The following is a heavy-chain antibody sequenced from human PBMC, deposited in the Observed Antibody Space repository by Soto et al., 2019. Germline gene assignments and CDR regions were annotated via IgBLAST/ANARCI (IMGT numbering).Heavy chain of an antibody. D-gene: IGHD1-26*01. J-gene: IGHJ5*02. CDR2: IIPIFGTA. V-gene: IGHV1-69*01. CDR1: GGTFSSYA. Sequence: QVQLVQSGAEVKKPGSSVKVSCKASGGTFSSYAISWVRQAPGQGLEWMGGIIPIFGTANYAQKFQGRVTISADESTSAAYMGRSRLRAEGTGVYNSAREFGGYSGSWFDPWGQGTLVTVSS. CDR3: AREFGGYSGSWFDP.